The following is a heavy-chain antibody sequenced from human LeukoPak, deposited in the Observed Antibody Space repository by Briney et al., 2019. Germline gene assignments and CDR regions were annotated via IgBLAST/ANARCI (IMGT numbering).Heavy chain of an antibody. CDR3: ARDANTVTTRTYYFDY. D-gene: IGHD4-11*01. V-gene: IGHV3-48*01. CDR1: GFTFSSYS. CDR2: ISSSSSTI. J-gene: IGHJ4*02. Sequence: GGSLRLSCAASGFTFSSYSMNWVRQAPGKGLEWVSYISSSSSTIYYADSVKGRFTITRDNAKNSLYLQMNSLRAEDTAVYYCARDANTVTTRTYYFDYWGQGTLVTVSS.